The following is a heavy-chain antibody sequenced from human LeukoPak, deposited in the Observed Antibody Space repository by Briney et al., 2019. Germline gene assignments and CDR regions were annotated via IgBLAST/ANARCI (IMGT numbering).Heavy chain of an antibody. D-gene: IGHD5-12*01. CDR3: ARSGGYGWDY. J-gene: IGHJ4*02. CDR2: INSGSTYL. CDR1: GFTFSYYS. Sequence: GGSLRLSCAASGFTFSYYSMNWVCQAPGKGLEWVSSINSGSTYLYYADSVKGRFTISRDTAKNSLYLQMNSLRAEDTAVYYCARSGGYGWDYWGQGAVVTVSS. V-gene: IGHV3-21*06.